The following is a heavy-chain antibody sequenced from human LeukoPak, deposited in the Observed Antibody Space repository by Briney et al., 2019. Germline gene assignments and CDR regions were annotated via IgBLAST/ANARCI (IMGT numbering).Heavy chain of an antibody. J-gene: IGHJ4*02. CDR2: ISYDGSKK. CDR1: GFTFSSYG. V-gene: IGHV3-30*03. D-gene: IGHD2-21*01. Sequence: PGGSLRLSCAASGFTFSSYGMHWVRQAPGKGLEWVAVISYDGSKKYYADSVKGRFTISRDNSKNTLYLQMNSLRAEDTAVYYCAMGEHFDYWGQGTLVTVSS. CDR3: AMGEHFDY.